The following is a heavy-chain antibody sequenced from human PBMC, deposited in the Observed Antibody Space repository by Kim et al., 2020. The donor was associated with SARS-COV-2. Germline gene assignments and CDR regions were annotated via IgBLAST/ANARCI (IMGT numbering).Heavy chain of an antibody. CDR2: ISYDGSNK. CDR1: GFTFSSYG. J-gene: IGHJ5*02. D-gene: IGHD3-3*01. Sequence: GGSLRLSCAASGFTFSSYGMHWVRQAPGKGLEWVAVISYDGSNKYYADSVKGRFTISRDNSKNTLYLQMNSLRAEDTAVYYCARSGSYNWFDPWGQGTLVTVSS. CDR3: ARSGSYNWFDP. V-gene: IGHV3-30*03.